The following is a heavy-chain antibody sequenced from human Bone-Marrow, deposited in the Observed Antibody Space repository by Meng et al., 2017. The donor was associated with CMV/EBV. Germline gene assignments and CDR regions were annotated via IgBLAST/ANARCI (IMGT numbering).Heavy chain of an antibody. CDR1: GGTFSSYA. Sequence: ASVKVSCKASGGTFSSYAISWVRQAPGQGLEWMGWINPNSGGTNYAQKFQGRVTMTRDTSISTAYMELSRLRSDDTAVYYCARATIVGATVFDYWGQGTRVTVSS. D-gene: IGHD1-26*01. CDR2: INPNSGGT. J-gene: IGHJ4*02. CDR3: ARATIVGATVFDY. V-gene: IGHV1-2*02.